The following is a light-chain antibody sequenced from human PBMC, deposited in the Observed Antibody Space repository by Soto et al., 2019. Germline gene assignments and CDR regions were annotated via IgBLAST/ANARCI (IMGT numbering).Light chain of an antibody. J-gene: IGLJ2*01. Sequence: SYELTQPPSVSVSPGQTASITCSGDKLGDKYACWYQQKPGLSPVLVIYQDRKRPSGIPERFSGSNSGNTATLTIRGTQAMDEADYSCQAWDTSTVVFGGGTKLTVL. CDR2: QDR. CDR1: KLGDKY. CDR3: QAWDTSTVV. V-gene: IGLV3-1*01.